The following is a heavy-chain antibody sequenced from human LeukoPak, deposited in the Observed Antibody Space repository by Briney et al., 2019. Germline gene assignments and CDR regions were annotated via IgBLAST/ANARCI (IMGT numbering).Heavy chain of an antibody. V-gene: IGHV1-69*13. Sequence: SVKVSCKASGGTFSSYAISWVRRAPGQGLEWMGGFIPVFGTANYAQKFQGRVTITADESTSTAYMELSSLRSEDTALYYCAKGSSSSDWFDPWGQGTLVTVSS. J-gene: IGHJ5*02. CDR2: FIPVFGTA. CDR3: AKGSSSSDWFDP. CDR1: GGTFSSYA. D-gene: IGHD6-6*01.